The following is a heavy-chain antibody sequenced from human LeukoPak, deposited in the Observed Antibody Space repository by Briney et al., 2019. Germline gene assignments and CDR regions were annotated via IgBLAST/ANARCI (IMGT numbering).Heavy chain of an antibody. D-gene: IGHD3-10*01. CDR3: ARDGSGSYYTWFDP. CDR1: GGTFSSYA. V-gene: IGHV1-69*13. J-gene: IGHJ5*01. CDR2: IIPIFGTA. Sequence: SVKVSCKASGGTFSSYAISWVRQAPGQGLEWMGGIIPIFGTANYAQKFQGRVTITADESTSTAYMELSSLRSEDTAVYYCARDGSGSYYTWFDPWGQGTTVTVSS.